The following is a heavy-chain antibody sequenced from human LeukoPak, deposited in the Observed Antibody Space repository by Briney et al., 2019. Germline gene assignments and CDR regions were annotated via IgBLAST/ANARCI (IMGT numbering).Heavy chain of an antibody. CDR3: AREAVVPAAISEWFDP. Sequence: ASVTVSCKASGYTFTVYYMHWVRQAPGQGGEWMGWINPNSGGTNYAQKFQGRVTITRDTSISTAYMELSRLRSDDTAVYYCAREAVVPAAISEWFDPWGQGTLVTVSS. V-gene: IGHV1-2*02. D-gene: IGHD2-2*01. J-gene: IGHJ5*02. CDR2: INPNSGGT. CDR1: GYTFTVYY.